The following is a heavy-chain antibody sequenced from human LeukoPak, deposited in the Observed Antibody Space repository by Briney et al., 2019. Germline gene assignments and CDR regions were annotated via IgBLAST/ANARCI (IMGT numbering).Heavy chain of an antibody. V-gene: IGHV3-7*01. CDR1: GFTFSSYW. CDR2: IKQDGSEK. Sequence: GGSLRLSCAVSGFTFSSYWMSWVRQAPGKGLEWVANIKQDGSEKYYVDSVKGRFTISRDNAKNSLYLQMNSLRAEDTAVYYCARDKWYNWNYEAVGAFDIWGQGTMVTVSS. J-gene: IGHJ3*02. CDR3: ARDKWYNWNYEAVGAFDI. D-gene: IGHD1-7*01.